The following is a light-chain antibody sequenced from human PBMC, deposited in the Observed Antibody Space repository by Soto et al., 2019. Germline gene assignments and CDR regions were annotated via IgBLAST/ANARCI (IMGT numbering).Light chain of an antibody. CDR3: QRRRFRPSWA. Sequence: EIVLTQSPVTLSLSPGDRATLSCRVSQNVGSYLAWFQQKPGQAPRLLIYGASNRATGIPARFSGSGSGTNLPLSISSLETEDFAGYDCQRRRFRPSWAFGQGTKGE. CDR2: GAS. CDR1: QNVGSY. J-gene: IGKJ1*01. V-gene: IGKV3-11*01.